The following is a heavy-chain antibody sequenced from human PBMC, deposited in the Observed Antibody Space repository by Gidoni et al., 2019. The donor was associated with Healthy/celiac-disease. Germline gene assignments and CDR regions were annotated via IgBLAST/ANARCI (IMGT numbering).Heavy chain of an antibody. D-gene: IGHD6-13*01. CDR3: ARLRGSSPPLGI. V-gene: IGHV5-10-1*03. Sequence: DVHLVQSGAEVKKPGESLRLSCKGSGYSFTSYWISWVRQMPGQGLEWMGRIDPRESYTNYSPSFQGHVTSAADKSISTAYLQWSSLKASDTAMYYCARLRGSSPPLGIWGQGTMVTVSS. CDR2: IDPRESYT. CDR1: GYSFTSYW. J-gene: IGHJ3*02.